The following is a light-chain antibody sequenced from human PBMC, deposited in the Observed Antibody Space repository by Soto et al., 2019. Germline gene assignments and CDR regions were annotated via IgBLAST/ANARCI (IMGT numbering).Light chain of an antibody. CDR3: CSYAGSYTWV. CDR1: SSDVGGYNY. CDR2: DVT. Sequence: QSVLTQPRSVSGSPGQSVTISCTGTSSDVGGYNYVSGYEQHPVKAPKLMIYDVTKRPSGVPDRFSGSKSGNTASLTISGLQAEDEADYYCCSYAGSYTWVFGTGTKLTVL. J-gene: IGLJ1*01. V-gene: IGLV2-11*01.